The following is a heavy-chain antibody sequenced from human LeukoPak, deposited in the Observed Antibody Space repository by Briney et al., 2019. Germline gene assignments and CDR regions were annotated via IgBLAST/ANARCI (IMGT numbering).Heavy chain of an antibody. Sequence: SETLSLTCTVSGGSISTYYWSWIRQSAGKGLEWIGRIHTSGSTDYNPSLRSRVTMSVDTSKNQFSLKVSSVTAADTGIYYCARAPEFSSGWLLDCWGQGSLVTVSS. CDR3: ARAPEFSSGWLLDC. CDR1: GGSISTYY. J-gene: IGHJ4*02. CDR2: IHTSGST. D-gene: IGHD6-19*01. V-gene: IGHV4-4*07.